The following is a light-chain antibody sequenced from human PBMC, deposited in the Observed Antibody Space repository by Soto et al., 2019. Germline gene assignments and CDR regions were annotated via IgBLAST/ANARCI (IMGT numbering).Light chain of an antibody. CDR3: QQYYSYPWT. J-gene: IGKJ1*01. V-gene: IGKV1-8*01. CDR2: AAS. CDR1: QGISSY. Sequence: AIRMTQSPSSLSASTGYRVTITCRASQGISSYLAWYQQKQGKAPKLLIYAASTLQSGVPSRLRGSGYGTDFTLTISCMQSEDFETYYCQQYYSYPWTFGQGTQVDIK.